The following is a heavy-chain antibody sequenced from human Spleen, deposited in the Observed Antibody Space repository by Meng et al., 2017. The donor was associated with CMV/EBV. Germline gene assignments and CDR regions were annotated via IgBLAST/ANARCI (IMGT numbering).Heavy chain of an antibody. V-gene: IGHV4-61*01. Sequence: SETLSLTCTVSGGSVRSNNYYWVWIRQPPGQGLEWIGYIFHSGSTTYNPSLKSRVTISVDTYKNQFSLNLNSVTAADTAVYYCARLAWAEITPLEGGFDPWGQGILVTVSS. CDR3: ARLAWAEITPLEGGFDP. CDR2: IFHSGST. J-gene: IGHJ5*02. D-gene: IGHD1-1*01. CDR1: GGSVRSNNYY.